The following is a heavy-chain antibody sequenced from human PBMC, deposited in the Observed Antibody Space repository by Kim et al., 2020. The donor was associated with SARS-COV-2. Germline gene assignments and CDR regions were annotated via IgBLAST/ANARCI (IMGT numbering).Heavy chain of an antibody. V-gene: IGHV3-30*18. D-gene: IGHD2-15*01. Sequence: GGSLRLSCAASGFTFSSYGMHWVRQAPGKGLEWVAVISYDGSNKYYADSVKGRFTISRDNSKNTLYLQMNSLRAEDTAVDYCAKSHGGGYYYGMDVWGQG. CDR3: AKSHGGGYYYGMDV. CDR1: GFTFSSYG. J-gene: IGHJ6*02. CDR2: ISYDGSNK.